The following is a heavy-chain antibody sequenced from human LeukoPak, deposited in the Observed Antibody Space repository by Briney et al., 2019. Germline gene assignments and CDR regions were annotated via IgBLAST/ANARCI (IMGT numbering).Heavy chain of an antibody. D-gene: IGHD3-22*01. Sequence: GGSLRLSRAASGFTFSSYAMSWVRQAPGKGLEWVSAISGSGGSTYYADSVKGRFTISRDNSKNTLYLQMNSLRAEDTAVYYCAKDQEYDSTFDYWGQGTLVTVSS. CDR1: GFTFSSYA. CDR2: ISGSGGST. J-gene: IGHJ4*02. CDR3: AKDQEYDSTFDY. V-gene: IGHV3-23*01.